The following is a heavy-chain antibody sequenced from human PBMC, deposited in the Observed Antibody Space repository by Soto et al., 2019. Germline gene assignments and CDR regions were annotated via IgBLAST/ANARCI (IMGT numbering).Heavy chain of an antibody. CDR3: AKDGDYGDYYYGMDV. D-gene: IGHD4-17*01. V-gene: IGHV3-30*18. CDR2: ISYDGSNK. Sequence: LRLSCAASGFTFSSYGMHWVRQAPGKGLEWVAVISYDGSNKYYADSVKGRFTISRDNSKNTLYLQMNSLRAEDTAVYYCAKDGDYGDYYYGMDVWGQGTTVTVSS. CDR1: GFTFSSYG. J-gene: IGHJ6*02.